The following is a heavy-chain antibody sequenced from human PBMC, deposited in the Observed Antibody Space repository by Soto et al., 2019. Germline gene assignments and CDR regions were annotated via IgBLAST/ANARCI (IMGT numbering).Heavy chain of an antibody. J-gene: IGHJ6*03. CDR3: ARDIVVVPAAMFGGYYYMDV. D-gene: IGHD2-2*01. Sequence: SETLSLTCAVYGGSFSGYYWSWIRQPPGKGLEWIGEINHSGSTNYNPSLKSRVTISVDTSKNQFSLKLSSVTAADTAVYYCARDIVVVPAAMFGGYYYMDVWGKGTTVTVSS. CDR2: INHSGST. V-gene: IGHV4-34*01. CDR1: GGSFSGYY.